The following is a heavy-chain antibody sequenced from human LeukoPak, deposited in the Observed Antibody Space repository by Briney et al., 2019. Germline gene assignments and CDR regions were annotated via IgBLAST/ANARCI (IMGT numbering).Heavy chain of an antibody. CDR2: INHSGST. V-gene: IGHV4-34*01. J-gene: IGHJ6*03. D-gene: IGHD2-15*01. CDR3: AGRVQKGRIPYYYYYMDV. Sequence: SETLSLTXAVYGGSFSGYYWSWIRQPPGKGLEWIGEINHSGSTNYNPSLKSRVTISVDTSKNQFSLKLSSVTAADTAVYCCAGRVQKGRIPYYYYYMDVWGKGTTVTVSS. CDR1: GGSFSGYY.